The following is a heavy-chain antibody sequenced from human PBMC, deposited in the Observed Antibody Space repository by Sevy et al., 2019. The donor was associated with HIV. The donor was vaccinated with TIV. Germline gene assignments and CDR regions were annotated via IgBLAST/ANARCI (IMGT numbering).Heavy chain of an antibody. Sequence: GGSLRLSCSASGFTFSSSGMHWVRQAPGSGLEWVAIISYDGRNKYYADSVKGRFTISRDNSKNTLYLQMNSLRTEDTAVYYCAKDGLLYNDAPSAQWGQGTLVTDSS. J-gene: IGHJ4*02. CDR2: ISYDGRNK. V-gene: IGHV3-30*18. CDR1: GFTFSSSG. D-gene: IGHD1-1*01. CDR3: AKDGLLYNDAPSAQ.